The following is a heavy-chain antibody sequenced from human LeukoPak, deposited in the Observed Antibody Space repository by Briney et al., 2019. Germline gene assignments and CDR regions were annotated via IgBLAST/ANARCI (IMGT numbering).Heavy chain of an antibody. CDR3: ARAPTTVTRRNWFDP. CDR2: INPNSGGT. J-gene: IGHJ5*02. CDR1: GYTFTGYY. Sequence: RASVKVSCKASGYTFTGYYMHWVRQAPGQGLEWMGWINPNSGGTNYAQKFQGRVTMTRDTSISTAYMELSRLRSDDTAVYYCARAPTTVTRRNWFDPWGQGTLVTVSS. D-gene: IGHD4-17*01. V-gene: IGHV1-2*02.